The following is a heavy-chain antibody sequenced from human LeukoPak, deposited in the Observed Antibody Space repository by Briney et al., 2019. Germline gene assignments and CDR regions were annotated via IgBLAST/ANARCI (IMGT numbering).Heavy chain of an antibody. CDR3: ARDFFLNWGSVFDY. CDR1: GFTFDDYG. V-gene: IGHV3-20*04. J-gene: IGHJ4*02. Sequence: AGGSLRLSCAASGFTFDDYGMSWVRQAPGKGLEWVSGINWNGGITAYADSVKGRFTISRDNAKNSLYLQMNSLRAEDTAVYYCARDFFLNWGSVFDYWGQGTLVTVSS. D-gene: IGHD7-27*01. CDR2: INWNGGIT.